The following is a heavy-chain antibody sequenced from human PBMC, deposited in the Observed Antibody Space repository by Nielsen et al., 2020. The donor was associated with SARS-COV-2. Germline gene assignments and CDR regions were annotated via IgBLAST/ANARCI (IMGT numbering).Heavy chain of an antibody. CDR2: ISHTGRDE. CDR1: GFTFTNYG. Sequence: GESLTISCAASGFTFTNYGMPWVRQAPGKGLEWLAVISHTGRDEYYGAFLQGQFTISRDNSKNTRDLQMISLTTEDTALYYCAKAHPVCDGDCSSNYSCYRLDVWGQGTTVTVSS. D-gene: IGHD2-21*02. CDR3: AKAHPVCDGDCSSNYSCYRLDV. V-gene: IGHV3-30*18. J-gene: IGHJ6*02.